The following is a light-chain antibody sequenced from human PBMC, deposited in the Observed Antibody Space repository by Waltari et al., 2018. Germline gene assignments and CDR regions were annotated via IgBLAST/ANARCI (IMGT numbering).Light chain of an antibody. CDR3: NSYSSSDTYVL. Sequence: QSDMTKPASVSGSPGQSITISCTGTTDDVCCYNYVAWYHQHPGKAPKLIIYDVRKRPSGVSNRFSGSTSGNTASLTISGLQAEDEADYYCNSYSSSDTYVLFGGVTKLTVL. J-gene: IGLJ2*01. CDR2: DVR. CDR1: TDDVCCYNY. V-gene: IGLV2-14*03.